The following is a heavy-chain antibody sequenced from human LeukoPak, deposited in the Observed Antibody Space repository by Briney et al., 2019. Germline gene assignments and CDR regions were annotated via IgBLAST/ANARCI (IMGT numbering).Heavy chain of an antibody. Sequence: GGSLRLSCAASGFTFNNYAMNWVRQAPGKGLEWVSGPSGSGSSTFYADSVKGRFTMSRDNSRHTLYLQMNSLRTEDTAVYYCAKSGGYSYIENFDFWGQGTLVTVSS. CDR3: AKSGGYSYIENFDF. J-gene: IGHJ4*02. D-gene: IGHD5-18*01. CDR1: GFTFNNYA. V-gene: IGHV3-23*01. CDR2: PSGSGSST.